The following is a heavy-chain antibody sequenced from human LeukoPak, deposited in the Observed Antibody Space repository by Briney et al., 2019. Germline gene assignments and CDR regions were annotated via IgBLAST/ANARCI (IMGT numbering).Heavy chain of an antibody. V-gene: IGHV3-11*06. CDR1: GFIFSDYY. Sequence: GGSLRLSCAASGFIFSDYYMSWIRLAPGKGLEWVSYISSSSSYTNYADSVRGRFSISRDIAKKSLYLQMNSLRAEDAAVYYCARGGGSYLLDYWGQGTLVTVSS. J-gene: IGHJ4*02. CDR2: ISSSSSYT. D-gene: IGHD3-16*02. CDR3: ARGGGSYLLDY.